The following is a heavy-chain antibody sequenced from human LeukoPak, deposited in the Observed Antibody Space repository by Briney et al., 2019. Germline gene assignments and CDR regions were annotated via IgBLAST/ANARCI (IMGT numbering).Heavy chain of an antibody. V-gene: IGHV3-23*01. CDR2: ISGSGGST. Sequence: PGGSLRLSCAASGFTFSSYGMSWVRQAPGKGLEWVSAISGSGGSTYYADSVKGRFTISRDNSKNTLYLQMNSLRAEDTGVYYCARVTGGYNLVDYWGQGTLVTVSS. D-gene: IGHD5-24*01. CDR1: GFTFSSYG. CDR3: ARVTGGYNLVDY. J-gene: IGHJ4*02.